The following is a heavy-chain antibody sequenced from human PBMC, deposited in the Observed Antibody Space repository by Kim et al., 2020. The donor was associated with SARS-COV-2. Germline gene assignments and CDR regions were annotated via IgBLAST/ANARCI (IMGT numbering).Heavy chain of an antibody. CDR1: GGSFSGYY. CDR3: ARGTRQWLVRGPYYYYMDV. CDR2: INHSGST. V-gene: IGHV4-34*01. Sequence: SETLSLTCAVYGGSFSGYYWSWIRQPPGKGLEWIGEINHSGSTNYNPSLKSRVTISVETSKNQFSLKLSSVTAADTAVYYCARGTRQWLVRGPYYYYMDVWGRGTRVTVSS. J-gene: IGHJ6*03. D-gene: IGHD6-19*01.